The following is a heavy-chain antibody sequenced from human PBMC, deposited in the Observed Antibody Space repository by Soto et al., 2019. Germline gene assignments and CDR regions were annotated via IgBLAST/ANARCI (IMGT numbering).Heavy chain of an antibody. Sequence: QVQLVESGGGVVQPGRSLRLSCAASGFTFSSSAMHWVRQAPGKGLEWVAVIAYDGSNKYYADSVKGRFTISRDNSKKTIYLQMNSRRAEDTAVYYCAKAGGNRNWYFDYWGQGTLVTVSS. D-gene: IGHD1-1*01. J-gene: IGHJ4*02. V-gene: IGHV3-30*18. CDR3: AKAGGNRNWYFDY. CDR2: IAYDGSNK. CDR1: GFTFSSSA.